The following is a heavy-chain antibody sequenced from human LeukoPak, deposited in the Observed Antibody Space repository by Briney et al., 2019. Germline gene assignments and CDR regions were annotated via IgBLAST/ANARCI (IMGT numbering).Heavy chain of an antibody. CDR2: IYHSGST. Sequence: SETLSLTCAVSGGSISSSNWWSWVRQPPGKGLEWIGEIYHSGSTNYNPSLKSRVTISVDKSKNQFSLKLSSVTAADTAVYYCARDNFRAGFYYYGMDVWGQGTTVTVSS. CDR3: ARDNFRAGFYYYGMDV. V-gene: IGHV4-4*02. CDR1: GGSISSSNW. D-gene: IGHD2/OR15-2a*01. J-gene: IGHJ6*02.